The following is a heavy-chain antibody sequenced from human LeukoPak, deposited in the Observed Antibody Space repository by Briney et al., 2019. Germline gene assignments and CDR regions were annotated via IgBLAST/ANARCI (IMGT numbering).Heavy chain of an antibody. CDR1: GGSISSYY. V-gene: IGHV4-59*01. Sequence: PSETLSLTCTVSGGSISSYYWSWIRQPPGKGLEWIGYIYYSGSTNYNPSLKSRVTISVDTSKNQFSLKLSSVTAADTAVYYCARVDFDWLFDYWSQGTLVTVSS. CDR3: ARVDFDWLFDY. J-gene: IGHJ4*02. D-gene: IGHD3-9*01. CDR2: IYYSGST.